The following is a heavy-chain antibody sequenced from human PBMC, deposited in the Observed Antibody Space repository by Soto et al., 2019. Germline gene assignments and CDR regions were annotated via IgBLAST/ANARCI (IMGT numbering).Heavy chain of an antibody. CDR3: ARGVFSGYYGSGSYYSGIYGTDV. V-gene: IGHV4-34*01. J-gene: IGHJ6*02. Sequence: PSETLSLTCAVYGGSFSGYYWSWIRQPPGKGLEWIGEINHSGSTNYNPSLKSRVTISVDTSKNQFSLKLSSVTAADTAVYYCARGVFSGYYGSGSYYSGIYGTDVWGQGTTVTVSS. D-gene: IGHD3-10*01. CDR2: INHSGST. CDR1: GGSFSGYY.